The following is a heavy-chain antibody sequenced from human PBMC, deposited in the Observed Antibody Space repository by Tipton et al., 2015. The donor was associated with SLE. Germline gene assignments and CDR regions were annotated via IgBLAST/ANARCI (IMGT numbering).Heavy chain of an antibody. CDR3: ARTNWNVGNAFDI. V-gene: IGHV1-2*02. J-gene: IGHJ3*02. Sequence: QLVQSGAEVKRPGASVKISCKASGYTFKDYSHYYLHWVRQAPGHGLEWMAWINPNSGDTKYAQKFQGRVTVTRDTSITTAYMELSSLRSDDTAVYYCARTNWNVGNAFDIWGQGTVVTVSS. CDR1: GYTFKDYSHYY. CDR2: INPNSGDT. D-gene: IGHD1-1*01.